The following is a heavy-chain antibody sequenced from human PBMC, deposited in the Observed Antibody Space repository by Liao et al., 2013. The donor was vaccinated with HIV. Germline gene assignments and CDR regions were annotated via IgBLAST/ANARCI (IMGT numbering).Heavy chain of an antibody. Sequence: QLQLQESGPGLVKPSETLSLMCSVAGGTISNINYSWAWIRQPPGKGLEWIGTIFYSGTTYYNPSLKSRVTMSVDTSQNQFSLKLTSVTAADTAMYYCVRDDGVQGLRVLEWGQDAFDFWGQGTLVTVSS. J-gene: IGHJ3*01. CDR2: IFYSGTT. CDR3: VRDDGVQGLRVLEWGQDAFDF. V-gene: IGHV4-39*07. CDR1: GGTISNINYS. D-gene: IGHD3-3*01.